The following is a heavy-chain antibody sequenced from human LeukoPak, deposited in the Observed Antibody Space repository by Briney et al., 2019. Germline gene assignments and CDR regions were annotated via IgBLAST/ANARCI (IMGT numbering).Heavy chain of an antibody. V-gene: IGHV3-7*01. J-gene: IGHJ5*02. CDR2: IHQYGGEK. Sequence: PGGSLRLSCEGSGFTFRSHWMSWVRQAPGKGLEWVANIHQYGGEKYYVDSVRGRFSISRDNAKNSLYLEMNSLRAEDTAVYYCARVEVALRQEAWGQATLVTVSS. D-gene: IGHD2-15*01. CDR3: ARVEVALRQEA. CDR1: GFTFRSHW.